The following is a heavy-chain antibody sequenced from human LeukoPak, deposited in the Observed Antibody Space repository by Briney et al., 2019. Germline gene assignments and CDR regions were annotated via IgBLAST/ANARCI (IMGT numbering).Heavy chain of an antibody. D-gene: IGHD6-19*01. J-gene: IGHJ4*02. CDR3: ARRSGIAVAGAFDY. CDR2: ISGRGGST. Sequence: GGSLRLSCAASGFTFSSYAMSWVRQAPGKGLEWVSAISGRGGSTYYAASGKGRFTISRDNSKKARYLQMNSLRGEDTDVYYCARRSGIAVAGAFDYWGQGTLVTVSS. CDR1: GFTFSSYA. V-gene: IGHV3-23*01.